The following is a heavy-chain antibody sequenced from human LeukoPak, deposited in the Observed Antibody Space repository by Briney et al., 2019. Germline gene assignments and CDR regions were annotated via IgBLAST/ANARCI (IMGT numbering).Heavy chain of an antibody. Sequence: QAGGSLRLSCAASGFTFSSYGMHWVRQAPGKGLEWVSAISGSGGSTYYADSVKGRFTISRDNSKNTLYLQMNSLRAADTALYYCAKPAKTDYADYWGQGTLVTVSS. V-gene: IGHV3-23*01. CDR2: ISGSGGST. CDR3: AKPAKTDYADY. J-gene: IGHJ4*02. CDR1: GFTFSSYG. D-gene: IGHD1-14*01.